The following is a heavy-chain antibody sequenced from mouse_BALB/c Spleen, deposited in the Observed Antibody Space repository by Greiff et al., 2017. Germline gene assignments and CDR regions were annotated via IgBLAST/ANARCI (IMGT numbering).Heavy chain of an antibody. V-gene: IGHV1-5*01. CDR2: IYPGNSDT. Sequence: EVQLQQSGTVLARPGASVKMSCKASGYTFTSYWMHWVKQRPGQGLEWIGAIYPGNSDTSYNQKFKGKAKLTAVTSTSTAYMELSSLTNEDSAVYYCTRYYGSSYNFDVWGAGTTVTVSS. CDR1: GYTFTSYW. J-gene: IGHJ1*01. CDR3: TRYYGSSYNFDV. D-gene: IGHD1-1*01.